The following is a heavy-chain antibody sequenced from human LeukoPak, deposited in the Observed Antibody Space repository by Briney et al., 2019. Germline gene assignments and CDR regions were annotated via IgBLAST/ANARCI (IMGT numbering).Heavy chain of an antibody. D-gene: IGHD3-22*01. CDR1: GYTFTGYY. CDR2: ISAYNGNT. J-gene: IGHJ4*02. Sequence: GASVKVSRKASGYTFTGYYMHWVRQAPGQGLEWMGWISAYNGNTNYAQKLQGRVTMTTDTSTSTAYMELRSLRSDDTAVYYCARAYYYDSSGYSRFDYWGQGTLVTVSS. CDR3: ARAYYYDSSGYSRFDY. V-gene: IGHV1-18*04.